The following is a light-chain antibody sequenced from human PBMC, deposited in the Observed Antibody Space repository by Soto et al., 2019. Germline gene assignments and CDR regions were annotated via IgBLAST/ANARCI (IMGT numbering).Light chain of an antibody. CDR1: QSVSSY. J-gene: IGKJ5*01. CDR2: DAS. V-gene: IGKV3-11*01. CDR3: QQRSNWPPIT. Sequence: EIVLTKSPATLSLSPGERATLSCRASQSVSSYLAWYQQKPGQAPRLLIYDASNRATGIPARFSGSGSGTDFTLTISILEPEDFAVYYCQQRSNWPPITFGQGTRLEVK.